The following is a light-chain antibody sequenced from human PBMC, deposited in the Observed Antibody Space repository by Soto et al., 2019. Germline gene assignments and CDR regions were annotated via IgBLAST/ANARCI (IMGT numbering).Light chain of an antibody. CDR1: SSDVGNYNL. CDR2: EDN. J-gene: IGLJ3*02. Sequence: QSALTQPAPVSGSPGQSITISCTGTSSDVGNYNLVSWYQQHPVKAPKLIIYEDNKRPSRVSNRFSGSKSGNMASLTISGLQAEDEADYYCCTYAGSSTWVFGGGTKLTVL. V-gene: IGLV2-23*01. CDR3: CTYAGSSTWV.